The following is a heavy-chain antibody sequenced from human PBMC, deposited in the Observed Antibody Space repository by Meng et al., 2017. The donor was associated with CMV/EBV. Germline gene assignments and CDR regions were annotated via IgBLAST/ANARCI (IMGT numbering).Heavy chain of an antibody. CDR3: ARGRYDSSGYPGDY. D-gene: IGHD3-22*01. CDR2: INPNSGGT. V-gene: IGHV1-2*02. Sequence: ASVKVSCKASGYTFTGYYMHWVRQAPGQGLEWMGWINPNSGGTNYAQKFQGRVTMTRDTSISTAYMELSRLRSDDTAVYYCARGRYDSSGYPGDYWSQGTLVTVSS. J-gene: IGHJ4*02. CDR1: GYTFTGYY.